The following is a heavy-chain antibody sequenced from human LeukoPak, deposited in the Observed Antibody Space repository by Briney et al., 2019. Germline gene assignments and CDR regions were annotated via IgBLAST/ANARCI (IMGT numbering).Heavy chain of an antibody. V-gene: IGHV4-59*01. D-gene: IGHD1-1*01. Sequence: PSETLSLTCTVSGGSISSYYWSWIRQPPGKGLEGIGYISYSGSTNFNPSLKSRVTISVDTSKNQFSPKLSSVTAADTAVYYCAREGTAGTNLNWFDPWGQGTLVTVSS. CDR2: ISYSGST. CDR1: GGSISSYY. CDR3: AREGTAGTNLNWFDP. J-gene: IGHJ5*02.